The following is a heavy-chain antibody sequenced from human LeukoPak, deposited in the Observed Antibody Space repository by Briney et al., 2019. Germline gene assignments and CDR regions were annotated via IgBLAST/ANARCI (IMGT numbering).Heavy chain of an antibody. Sequence: PGRSLTLSCAPAGFTFSSYGMHCVRQAPSRGMGWLAFISYVGSNKNYTDSVKGSLTISRDNTTSTMYLQITSLRAEDTAVYYCARDIPGYSSSWYAYWGQGTLVTVSS. CDR3: ARDIPGYSSSWYAY. D-gene: IGHD6-13*01. V-gene: IGHV3-30*03. J-gene: IGHJ4*02. CDR2: ISYVGSNK. CDR1: GFTFSSYG.